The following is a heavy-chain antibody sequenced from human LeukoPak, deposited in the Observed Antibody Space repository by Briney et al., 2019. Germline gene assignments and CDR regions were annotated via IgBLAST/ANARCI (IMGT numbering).Heavy chain of an antibody. V-gene: IGHV4-34*01. CDR1: GGSFSGYY. D-gene: IGHD4-17*01. J-gene: IGHJ4*02. CDR2: INHSGST. CDR3: ARGWVRGPTGHFDY. Sequence: PSETLSLTCAVYGGSFSGYYWSWIRQPPGKGLEWIGEINHSGSTNYNPSLKSRVTISVDTSKNQFSLKLSSVTAADTAVYYCARGWVRGPTGHFDYWGQGTLVTVSS.